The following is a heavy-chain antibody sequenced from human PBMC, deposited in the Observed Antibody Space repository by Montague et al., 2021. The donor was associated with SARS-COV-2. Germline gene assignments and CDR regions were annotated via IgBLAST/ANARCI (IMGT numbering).Heavy chain of an antibody. D-gene: IGHD3-16*01. CDR1: GFTFSRNS. V-gene: IGHV3-21*01. J-gene: IGHJ4*02. CDR2: ISSDTLHT. Sequence: SLRLSCATSGFTFSRNSMHWVRQAPGKGLEWVSTISSDTLHTFYAESVKGRFTISRDNAKNELYLQMNSLRAEDMAMYYCARGGEIDVWAPFGHWGQGTLVTVSS. CDR3: ARGGEIDVWAPFGH.